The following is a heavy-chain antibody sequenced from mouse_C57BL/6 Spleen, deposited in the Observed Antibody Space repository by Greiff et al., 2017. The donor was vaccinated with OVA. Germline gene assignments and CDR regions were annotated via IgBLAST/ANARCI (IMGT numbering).Heavy chain of an antibody. CDR2: IDPNSGGT. Sequence: QVQLKQPGAELVKPGASVKLSCKASGYTFTSYWMHWVKQRPGRGLEWIGRIDPNSGGTKYNEKFKSKATLTVDKPSSTAYMQLSSLTSEDSAVYYGARAYYYGSSFYYFDYWGQGTTLTVSS. D-gene: IGHD1-1*01. J-gene: IGHJ2*01. CDR1: GYTFTSYW. CDR3: ARAYYYGSSFYYFDY. V-gene: IGHV1-72*01.